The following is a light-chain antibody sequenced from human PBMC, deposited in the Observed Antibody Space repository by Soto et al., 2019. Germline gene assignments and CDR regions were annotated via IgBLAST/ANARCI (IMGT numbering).Light chain of an antibody. V-gene: IGLV2-14*01. Sequence: QSALTQPASVSGSPGQSITISCTGTSSDVGGYNYVSWYQQFPRKAPKLIINDVSNRPSGVSDRFSGSKSGNTASLTISGLQAEDEADYYWSSFTGGSSHYFFGTGTKVTVL. CDR2: DVS. J-gene: IGLJ1*01. CDR3: SSFTGGSSHYF. CDR1: SSDVGGYNY.